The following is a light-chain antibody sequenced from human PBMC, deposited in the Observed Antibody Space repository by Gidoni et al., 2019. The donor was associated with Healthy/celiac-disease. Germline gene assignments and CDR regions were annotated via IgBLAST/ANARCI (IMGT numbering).Light chain of an antibody. CDR1: SRDVGSYNL. V-gene: IGLV2-23*02. CDR2: EVS. CDR3: CSYAGSSSWV. Sequence: SALTQPASVSGSPGQSITISCTGTSRDVGSYNLVSCYHQHPGKAPKLMIYEVSKRPSGVSNRFSGSKSGNTASLTISGLQAEDEADYYCCSYAGSSSWVFGGGTKLTVL. J-gene: IGLJ3*02.